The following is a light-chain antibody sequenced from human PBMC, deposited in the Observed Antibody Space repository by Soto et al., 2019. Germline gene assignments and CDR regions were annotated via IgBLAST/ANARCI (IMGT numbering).Light chain of an antibody. Sequence: QSALTQPASVSGSPGQSITISCTGTSSDVGGYNYVSWYQQHPGKAPKLMIYEVSNRPSGVSNRFSGSKSGNTPSLTISGLQAEDEADYYCSSYTSSSTLVFGGGTQLTVL. CDR1: SSDVGGYNY. CDR2: EVS. V-gene: IGLV2-14*01. CDR3: SSYTSSSTLV. J-gene: IGLJ2*01.